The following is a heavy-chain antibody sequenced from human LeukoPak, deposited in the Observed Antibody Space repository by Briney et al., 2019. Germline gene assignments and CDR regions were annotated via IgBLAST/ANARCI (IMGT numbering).Heavy chain of an antibody. CDR2: INPNSGGT. CDR3: ASIYGGNYYFDY. J-gene: IGHJ4*02. CDR1: GYTFPGDY. V-gene: IGHV1-2*02. Sequence: ASVKVSFKASGYTFPGDYMHWVRPAPGQGLEWMGWINPNSGGTNYAQKFQGRVTMTRDTSISTAYMELSRLRSDDTAVYYCASIYGGNYYFDYWGQGTLVTVSS. D-gene: IGHD4-23*01.